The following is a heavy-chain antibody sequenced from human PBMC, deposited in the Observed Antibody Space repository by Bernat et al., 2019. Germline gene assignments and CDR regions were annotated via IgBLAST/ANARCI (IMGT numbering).Heavy chain of an antibody. Sequence: EVQLVESGGGLVQPGGSLRLSCAVSGFTFSSYWMSWVRQAPGKGLEWVANIKQDGSEKYYVGSVKGRFTITRDNAKNSLCLQMNSLRAEYTTVYYCAGDPLRRYYDSGGSRPYFDYWGQGTLVTVSS. CDR1: GFTFSSYW. J-gene: IGHJ4*02. CDR2: IKQDGSEK. V-gene: IGHV3-7*01. CDR3: AGDPLRRYYDSGGSRPYFDY. D-gene: IGHD3-22*01.